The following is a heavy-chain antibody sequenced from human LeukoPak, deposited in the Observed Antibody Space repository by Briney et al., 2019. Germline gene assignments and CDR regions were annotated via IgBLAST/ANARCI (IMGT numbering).Heavy chain of an antibody. CDR1: GGSVSSGSYY. V-gene: IGHV4-31*03. J-gene: IGHJ3*02. Sequence: SETLSLTCTVSGGSVSSGSYYWSWIRQHPGKGLEWIGYIYYSGSTYYNPSLKSRVTISVDTSKNQFSLKLSSVTAADTAVYYCARDRSFCGGDYYSSTPIWGQGTMVTVSS. CDR3: ARDRSFCGGDYYSSTPI. D-gene: IGHD2-21*02. CDR2: IYYSGST.